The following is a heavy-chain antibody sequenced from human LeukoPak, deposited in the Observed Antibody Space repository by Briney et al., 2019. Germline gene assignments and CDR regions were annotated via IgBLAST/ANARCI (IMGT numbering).Heavy chain of an antibody. Sequence: GGSLRLSCAASGFIFNTAWMAWVRQAPGKGLEWVANIKQDGSEKYYVDSVKGRFTISRDNAKNSLYLQMNSLRAEDTAVYYCARDSPPDYWGQGTLVTVSS. CDR3: ARDSPPDY. J-gene: IGHJ4*02. CDR1: GFIFNTAW. CDR2: IKQDGSEK. V-gene: IGHV3-7*01.